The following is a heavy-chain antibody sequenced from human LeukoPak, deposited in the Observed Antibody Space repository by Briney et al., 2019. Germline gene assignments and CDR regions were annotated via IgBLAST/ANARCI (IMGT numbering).Heavy chain of an antibody. V-gene: IGHV3-53*01. Sequence: PGGSLRLSCAASGFTVSSSHMTWVRQAVGKGLEWVSFIYSGGDTSYADSVKGRFTISRDNTKNSLYLQMNSLRAEDTAVYYCASRRGYTYGYAYWGQGTLVTVSS. CDR2: IYSGGDT. CDR3: ASRRGYTYGYAY. D-gene: IGHD5-18*01. CDR1: GFTVSSSH. J-gene: IGHJ4*02.